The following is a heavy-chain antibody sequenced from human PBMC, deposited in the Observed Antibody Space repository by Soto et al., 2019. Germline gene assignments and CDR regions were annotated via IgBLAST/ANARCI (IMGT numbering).Heavy chain of an antibody. CDR1: GFTFSSYA. D-gene: IGHD6-13*01. Sequence: GGSLRLSCAASGFTFSSYAMSWVRQAPGKGLEWVSAISGSGGSTYYADSVKGRFTISRDNSKNTRYLQMNSLRAEDTAVYYCAKAPGGSSSWEVFDYWGQGTLVTVSS. CDR2: ISGSGGST. V-gene: IGHV3-23*01. CDR3: AKAPGGSSSWEVFDY. J-gene: IGHJ4*02.